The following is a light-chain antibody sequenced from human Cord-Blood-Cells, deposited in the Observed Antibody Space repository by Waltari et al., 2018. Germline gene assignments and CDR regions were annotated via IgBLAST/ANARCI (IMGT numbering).Light chain of an antibody. Sequence: EIVLMQSPGTLSLSPGERATLSCRASQSVSSSYLAWYQQKPGQAPRLLIYGASSRATGIPDRFSGSGSGTDFTLTISRLEPEDFAVYYCQQYGSSNPYSFGQGTKLEIK. V-gene: IGKV3-20*01. CDR3: QQYGSSNPYS. CDR1: QSVSSSY. J-gene: IGKJ2*03. CDR2: GAS.